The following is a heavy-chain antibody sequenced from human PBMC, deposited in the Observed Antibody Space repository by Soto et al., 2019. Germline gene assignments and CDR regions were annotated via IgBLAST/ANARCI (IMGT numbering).Heavy chain of an antibody. Sequence: EVQLLESGGGLVQPGGSLRLSCAASGFTFRSYAMNWVRQAPGKGLEWVSAISRGGDDIYYADFVRVRFTVSRDNSKNTLYLQMNSLRADDTAVYYCAKLGWRGEPQVVGLPRTDYWGQGTLVTVSS. CDR1: GFTFRSYA. CDR3: AKLGWRGEPQVVGLPRTDY. D-gene: IGHD6-13*01. CDR2: ISRGGDDI. J-gene: IGHJ4*02. V-gene: IGHV3-23*01.